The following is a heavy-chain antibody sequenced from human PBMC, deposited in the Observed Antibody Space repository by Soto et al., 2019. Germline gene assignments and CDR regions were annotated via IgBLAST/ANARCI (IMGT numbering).Heavy chain of an antibody. D-gene: IGHD6-19*01. CDR1: GYTFTSYY. Sequence: ASVKVSCKASGYTFTSYYMHWVRQAPGQGLEWMGIINPSGGSTSYAQKFQGRVTMTRDTSTSTVYMELSSLRSEDTAVYYCARGGFRRAVAATLSFDSLGQGTLVTVSS. CDR2: INPSGGST. J-gene: IGHJ4*02. CDR3: ARGGFRRAVAATLSFDS. V-gene: IGHV1-46*01.